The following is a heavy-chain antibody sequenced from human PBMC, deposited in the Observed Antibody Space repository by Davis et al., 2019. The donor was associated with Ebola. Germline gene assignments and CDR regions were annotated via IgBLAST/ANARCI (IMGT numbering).Heavy chain of an antibody. J-gene: IGHJ4*02. CDR2: ISKNGDTI. V-gene: IGHV3-11*01. Sequence: GESLNISCTRSGFTFSDYYISWIRQAPGKGLEWVSYISKNGDTIFYADSVKGRFTISRDNAKNSVYLQMTSLRAEDTAVYYCARTVDCDFWGQGSLVTVSS. CDR1: GFTFSDYY. CDR3: ARTVDCDF. D-gene: IGHD4-11*01.